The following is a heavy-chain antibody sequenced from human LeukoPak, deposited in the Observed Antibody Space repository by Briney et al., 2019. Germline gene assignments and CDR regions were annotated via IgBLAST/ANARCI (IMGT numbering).Heavy chain of an antibody. V-gene: IGHV3-20*04. CDR2: TNRRGDIT. CDR3: AELGITMIGGV. D-gene: IGHD3-10*02. Sequence: GGSLRLSCAASGYTFGDYGMSWVRQVPGKGLEWVSGTNRRGDITGYADSVKGRFTISRDNAKNSLYLQMNSLRAEDTAVYYCAELGITMIGGVWGKGTTVTISS. CDR1: GYTFGDYG. J-gene: IGHJ6*04.